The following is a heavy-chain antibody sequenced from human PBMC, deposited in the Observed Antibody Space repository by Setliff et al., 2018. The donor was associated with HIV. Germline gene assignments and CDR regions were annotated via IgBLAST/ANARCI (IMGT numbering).Heavy chain of an antibody. CDR1: GGSIRSSSYY. J-gene: IGHJ5*02. CDR3: AGCITGTTHWFDP. D-gene: IGHD1-20*01. Sequence: SETLSLTCTVSGGSIRSSSYYWGWIRQPPGKGLEWIGSIYDSGSNYYNSSLKSRVTISGDTSENQFSLKLTSVTAADTAVYYCAGCITGTTHWFDPWGQGTLVTVSS. CDR2: IYDSGSN. V-gene: IGHV4-39*07.